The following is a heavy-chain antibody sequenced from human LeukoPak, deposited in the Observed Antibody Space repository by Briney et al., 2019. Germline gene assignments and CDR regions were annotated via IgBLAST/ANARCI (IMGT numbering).Heavy chain of an antibody. CDR1: GFTFDSYA. CDR2: ISGSGGAT. Sequence: GGSLRLSCAASGFTFDSYAMSWVRQAPAKGLEWVSFISGSGGATQFADYVKGRFTISRDNSKNTLYLQVNSLRDEDTGVYYCAKGWNYLDAFDIWGQGTMVTVSS. V-gene: IGHV3-23*01. D-gene: IGHD1-7*01. CDR3: AKGWNYLDAFDI. J-gene: IGHJ3*02.